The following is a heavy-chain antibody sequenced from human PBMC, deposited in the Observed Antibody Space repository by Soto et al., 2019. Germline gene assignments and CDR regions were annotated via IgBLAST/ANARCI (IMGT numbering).Heavy chain of an antibody. D-gene: IGHD3-22*01. V-gene: IGHV1-3*01. Sequence: SVELPWKACGDGFTSYAMRWARQSPEQRLEWMGWINAGNGNTKYSQKFQGRVTITRDTSVSTAYMELSSLRSEDTAVYYCARNRGYYDSSGYYYADDAFDIWGQGTMVTVSS. CDR1: GDGFTSYA. CDR2: INAGNGNT. CDR3: ARNRGYYDSSGYYYADDAFDI. J-gene: IGHJ3*02.